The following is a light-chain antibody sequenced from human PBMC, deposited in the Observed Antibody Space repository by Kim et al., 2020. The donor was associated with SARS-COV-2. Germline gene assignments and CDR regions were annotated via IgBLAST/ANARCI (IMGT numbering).Light chain of an antibody. CDR2: WAS. CDR3: QQYYSRPMT. J-gene: IGKJ5*01. V-gene: IGKV4-1*01. Sequence: ATINCKSSQSVLYSANNKNYLAWYQQKPGQPPKLLIYWASTRESGVPDRFSSSGSGTDFTLTINSLQAEDVAVYYCQQYYSRPMTFGQGTRLEMK. CDR1: QSVLYSANNKNY.